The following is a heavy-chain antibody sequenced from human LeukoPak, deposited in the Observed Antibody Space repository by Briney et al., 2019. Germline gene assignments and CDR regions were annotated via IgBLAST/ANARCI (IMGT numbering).Heavy chain of an antibody. V-gene: IGHV4-59*01. J-gene: IGHJ5*02. Sequence: SETLSLTCAVSGGSISSYYWSWIRQPPGKGLEWIGYSYYSGSTNYNPSLKSRVTISVDTSKNQFSLKLSSVTAADTAVYYCARDPVGANGGWFDPWGQGTLVTVSS. D-gene: IGHD1-26*01. CDR3: ARDPVGANGGWFDP. CDR1: GGSISSYY. CDR2: SYYSGST.